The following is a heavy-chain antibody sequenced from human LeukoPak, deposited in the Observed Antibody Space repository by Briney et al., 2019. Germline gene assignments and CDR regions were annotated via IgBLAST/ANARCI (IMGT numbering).Heavy chain of an antibody. CDR3: ARADRSGWYNWFDP. CDR2: IYSSGST. J-gene: IGHJ5*02. Sequence: SETLSLTCAVYGGSFSGYYWSWIRQPPGKGLEWIGDIYSSGSTNYNPSLKSRVAISLDTSKNRFSLKLSSVTAADTALYYCARADRSGWYNWFDPWGQGTLVTVSS. CDR1: GGSFSGYY. V-gene: IGHV4-59*01. D-gene: IGHD6-19*01.